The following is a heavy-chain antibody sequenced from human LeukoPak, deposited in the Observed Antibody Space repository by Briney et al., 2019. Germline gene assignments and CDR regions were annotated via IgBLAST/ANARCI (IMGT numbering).Heavy chain of an antibody. CDR3: ARVPESTMVRGVTIDY. D-gene: IGHD3-10*01. CDR1: GGSISSSSYY. V-gene: IGHV4-39*07. CDR2: IYYSGST. J-gene: IGHJ4*02. Sequence: SETLSLTCTVSGGSISSSSYYWGWIRQPPGKGLEWIGSIYYSGSTYYNPSLKSRVTISVDTSKNQFSLKLSSVTAADTAVYYCARVPESTMVRGVTIDYWGQGTLVTVSS.